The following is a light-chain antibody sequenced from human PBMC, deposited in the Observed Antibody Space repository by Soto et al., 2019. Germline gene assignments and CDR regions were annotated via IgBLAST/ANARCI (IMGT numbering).Light chain of an antibody. Sequence: QSVLTQPPSASGTPGQRVTIYCSGSSSNIGINTVNWYQQVPGTAPKLLIYTDNQRPSGVPDRFSGSKSGTSASLAISGLQSEDEADYYCAARDDSLNGLYVFGTWTKVTVL. CDR3: AARDDSLNGLYV. J-gene: IGLJ1*01. CDR1: SSNIGINT. V-gene: IGLV1-44*01. CDR2: TDN.